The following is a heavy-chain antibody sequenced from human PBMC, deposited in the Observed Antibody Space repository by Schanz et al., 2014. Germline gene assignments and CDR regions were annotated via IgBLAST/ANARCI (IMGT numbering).Heavy chain of an antibody. Sequence: QVQLQESGPGLVKPSETLSLTCPVSGGSISNYYWSWIRQPPGKGLEWIGYIYYSGSTNYNPSLKSRVTISVDTSKNQFSLKLSSVTAADTAVYYCASKGLTTDAFDIWGQGTMVTVSS. J-gene: IGHJ3*02. CDR2: IYYSGST. V-gene: IGHV4-59*01. D-gene: IGHD2-8*01. CDR3: ASKGLTTDAFDI. CDR1: GGSISNYY.